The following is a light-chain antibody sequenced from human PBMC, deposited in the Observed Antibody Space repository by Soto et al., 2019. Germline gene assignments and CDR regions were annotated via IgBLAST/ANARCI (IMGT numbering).Light chain of an antibody. CDR3: QQYNNLTLT. CDR1: QSVSSSH. V-gene: IGKV3-20*01. CDR2: AAS. J-gene: IGKJ4*01. Sequence: VFSQAPGTLSLTPGERATLSCSASQSVSSSHLAWYQRKPGQAPRLLIYAASSRDTGSPDRFSGGGSGTDFTLTISRLEPEDFAVYYCQQYNNLTLTFGGGTKVDI.